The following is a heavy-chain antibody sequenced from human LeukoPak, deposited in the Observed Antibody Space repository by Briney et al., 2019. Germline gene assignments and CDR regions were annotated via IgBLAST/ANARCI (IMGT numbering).Heavy chain of an antibody. V-gene: IGHV3-9*01. Sequence: PGGSLRLSCATSGFTFDDYAMHWVRQTPGKGLEWVSGISWNSGAIGYADSVKGRFTISRDNSKNTLYLQMNSLRAEDTAVYYCARGYYYGSGSYYPPDYWGQGTLVTVSS. CDR1: GFTFDDYA. J-gene: IGHJ4*02. D-gene: IGHD3-10*01. CDR2: ISWNSGAI. CDR3: ARGYYYGSGSYYPPDY.